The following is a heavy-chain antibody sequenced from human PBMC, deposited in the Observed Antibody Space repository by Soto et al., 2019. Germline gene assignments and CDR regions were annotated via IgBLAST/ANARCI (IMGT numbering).Heavy chain of an antibody. V-gene: IGHV3-48*03. CDR1: GFPFSSYE. J-gene: IGHJ4*02. CDR3: ARSPFLECN. Sequence: RRLSCAASGFPFSSYEMNWVRQAPGKGLEWVSYISSSGGTTYYADSVRGRFTISRDNAKNSVYLQMNSLRAEDTAFYYCARSPFLECNWAQGTLVTVSS. CDR2: ISSSGGTT. D-gene: IGHD3-3*02.